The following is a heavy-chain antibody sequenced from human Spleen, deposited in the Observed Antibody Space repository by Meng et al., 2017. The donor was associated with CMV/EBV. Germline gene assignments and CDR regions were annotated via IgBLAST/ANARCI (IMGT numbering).Heavy chain of an antibody. CDR1: GYTFTSYA. J-gene: IGHJ1*01. Sequence: SVKVSCKASGYTFTSYAMNWVRQAPGQGLEWMGGIIPILGIANYAQKFQGRVTITADKSTSTAYMELSSLRSEDAAVYYCARSQYCTNGVCLPVLLFQHWGQGTLVTVSS. D-gene: IGHD2-8*01. CDR2: IIPILGIA. V-gene: IGHV1-69*10. CDR3: ARSQYCTNGVCLPVLLFQH.